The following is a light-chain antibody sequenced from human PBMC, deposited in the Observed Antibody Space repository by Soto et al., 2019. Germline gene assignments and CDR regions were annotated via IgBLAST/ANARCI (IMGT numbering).Light chain of an antibody. CDR2: HVS. CDR3: SSHVGTSTPHVA. Sequence: QSALTQPASVSGSPGQSITIPCTGTSSDVGGNNYVSWYQQYPGKAPKLIIYHVSDRPSGVSNRFSGSKSGSTASLSISGRQAEDEADYYCSSHVGTSTPHVAFGGGTKVTVL. CDR1: SSDVGGNNY. J-gene: IGLJ2*01. V-gene: IGLV2-14*03.